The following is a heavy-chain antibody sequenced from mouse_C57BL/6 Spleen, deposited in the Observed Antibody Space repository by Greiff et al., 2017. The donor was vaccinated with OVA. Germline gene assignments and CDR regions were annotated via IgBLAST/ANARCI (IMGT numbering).Heavy chain of an antibody. CDR3: ANGNYFAY. Sequence: EVKLVDSGPGLVKPSQSLSLTCSVTGYSITSGYYWNWIRQFPGNKLEWMGYISYDGSNNYNPSLKNRISITRDTSKNQFFLKLNSVTTEDTATYYCANGNYFAYWGQGTLVTVSA. D-gene: IGHD2-1*01. CDR2: ISYDGSN. V-gene: IGHV3-6*01. J-gene: IGHJ3*01. CDR1: GYSITSGYY.